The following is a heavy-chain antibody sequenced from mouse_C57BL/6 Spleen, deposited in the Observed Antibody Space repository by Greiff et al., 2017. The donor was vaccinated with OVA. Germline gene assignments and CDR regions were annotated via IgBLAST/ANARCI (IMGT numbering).Heavy chain of an antibody. CDR3: ARGDLYYDGSSYYFDY. V-gene: IGHV1-53*01. J-gene: IGHJ2*01. CDR1: GYTFTSYW. D-gene: IGHD1-1*01. Sequence: QVQLQQPGTELVKPGASVKLSCKASGYTFTSYWMHWVKQRPGQGLEWIGNINPSNGGTNYNEKFKSKATLTVAKSSSTAYMQCSSLTAEDSAVYYCARGDLYYDGSSYYFDYWGQGTTLTVSS. CDR2: INPSNGGT.